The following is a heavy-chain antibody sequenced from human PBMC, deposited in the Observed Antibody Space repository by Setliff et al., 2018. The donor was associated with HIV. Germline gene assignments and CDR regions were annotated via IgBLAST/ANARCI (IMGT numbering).Heavy chain of an antibody. CDR1: GYTFTTYG. CDR3: ARLGSGWSDSYFYAMDI. V-gene: IGHV1-18*01. J-gene: IGHJ6*02. Sequence: ASVKVSCKASGYTFTTYGISWVRQAPGHGLEWMGWISPNFGHTNYAQNFLGRVTMTTDTSTSRAYMELRSLRSDDTAAYFCARLGSGWSDSYFYAMDIWGQGTTVTVSS. D-gene: IGHD6-19*01. CDR2: ISPNFGHT.